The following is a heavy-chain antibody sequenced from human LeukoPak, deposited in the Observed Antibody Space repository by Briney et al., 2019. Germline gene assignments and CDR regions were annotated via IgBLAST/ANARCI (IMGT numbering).Heavy chain of an antibody. CDR3: LAAGGY. J-gene: IGHJ4*02. CDR2: IKPDGTEK. V-gene: IGHV3-7*01. D-gene: IGHD3-10*01. CDR1: GFTFSNSY. Sequence: GGSLRLSCAGSGFTFSNSYMNWVRQAPGKGLEWVANIKPDGTEKYYADSVRGRFTISRDNAWNSLYLQMNSLRVEDTAVYYCLAAGGYWGQGTLVTVSS.